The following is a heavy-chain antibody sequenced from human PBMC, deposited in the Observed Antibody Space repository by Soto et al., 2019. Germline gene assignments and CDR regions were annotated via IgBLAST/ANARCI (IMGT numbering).Heavy chain of an antibody. J-gene: IGHJ3*02. Sequence: PSQTLSLTCAISGDSVSSNSAAWNWIRQSPSRGLEWLGRTYYRSKWYNDYAVSVKSRITINPDTSKNQFSLQLNSVTPEDTAVYYCARDRSEDIVVVVAATPFDAFDIWGQGTVVTVSS. CDR2: TYYRSKWYN. CDR1: GDSVSSNSAA. V-gene: IGHV6-1*01. CDR3: ARDRSEDIVVVVAATPFDAFDI. D-gene: IGHD2-15*01.